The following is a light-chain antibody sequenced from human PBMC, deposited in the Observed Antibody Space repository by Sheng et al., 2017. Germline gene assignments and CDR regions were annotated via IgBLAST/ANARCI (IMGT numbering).Light chain of an antibody. J-gene: IGLJ3*02. CDR3: ATWDDSLNALV. CDR2: YDD. CDR1: RSNIGTNV. Sequence: QSVLTQPPSVSEAPRQRVTISCFGSRSNIGTNVVSWYQQLPGQAPKLLIYYDDLLPSGVSDPIRWLQVWHSASLAISGLQSEDEAHYYCATWDDSLNALVLGGGTKSDRP. V-gene: IGLV1-36*01.